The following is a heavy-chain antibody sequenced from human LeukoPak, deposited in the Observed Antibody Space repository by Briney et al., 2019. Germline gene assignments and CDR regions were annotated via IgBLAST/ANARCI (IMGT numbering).Heavy chain of an antibody. CDR3: AREITIFGVVITHFDY. J-gene: IGHJ4*02. V-gene: IGHV1-2*02. D-gene: IGHD3-3*01. CDR1: GYTFTGYY. CDR2: INPNSGGT. Sequence: ASVKVSCKASGYTFTGYYMHWVRQAPGQGLEWMGWINPNSGGTNYAQKFQGRVTMTRDTSISTAYMELSRLRSDDTAVYYCAREITIFGVVITHFDYWGQGTLVTVSP.